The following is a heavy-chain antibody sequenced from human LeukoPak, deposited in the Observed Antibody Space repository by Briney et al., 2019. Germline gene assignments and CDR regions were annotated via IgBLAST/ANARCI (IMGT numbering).Heavy chain of an antibody. CDR3: AREDGYCSGGNCYSYFDS. CDR1: GFTFSSYW. V-gene: IGHV3-7*01. CDR2: IKTDGSEK. J-gene: IGHJ4*02. D-gene: IGHD2-15*01. Sequence: GGSLRLSCEASGFTFSSYWMSWVRQAPGKGLEWVANIKTDGSEKYYVDSVKGRFTISRDNAKNSLYLQMYSLRAEDTAVYFCAREDGYCSGGNCYSYFDSWGQGTLVTVSS.